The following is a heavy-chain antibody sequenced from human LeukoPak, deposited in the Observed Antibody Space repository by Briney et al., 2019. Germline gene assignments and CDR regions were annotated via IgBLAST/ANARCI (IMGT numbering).Heavy chain of an antibody. CDR2: INHDGSDI. CDR3: VRDSNFKIDY. V-gene: IGHV3-74*01. J-gene: IGHJ4*02. CDR1: GFTVSTYV. Sequence: GGSLRLSCAVSGFTVSTYVMHWVRRAPGEGLVWVSRINHDGSDISYADSVKGRSTISRDNAKNTLYLQMNSLRADDTAIYYCVRDSNFKIDYWGQGTLVTVPS. D-gene: IGHD5-24*01.